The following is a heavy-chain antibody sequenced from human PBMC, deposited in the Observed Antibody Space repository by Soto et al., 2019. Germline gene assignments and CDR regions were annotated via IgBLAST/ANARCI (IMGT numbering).Heavy chain of an antibody. CDR3: ARDGVAGSGWSSYLDY. CDR1: GFMFRGYA. CDR2: ISYDGSNK. J-gene: IGHJ4*02. V-gene: IGHV3-30-3*01. D-gene: IGHD6-19*01. Sequence: GAAGFMFRGYAMHRVLKNTGKGLEWVAVISYDGSNKYYADSVKGRFTISRNNPKNTLYLQMNSLRGEDTAVYYFARDGVAGSGWSSYLDYWGQGTPVTVSP.